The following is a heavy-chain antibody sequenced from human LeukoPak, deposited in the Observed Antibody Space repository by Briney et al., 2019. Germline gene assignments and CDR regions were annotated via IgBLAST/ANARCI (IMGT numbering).Heavy chain of an antibody. Sequence: KPSETLSLTCTVSGGSISIYYWSWIRQPAGKGLEWIGRIYTSGSTNYNPSLKSRVTISVDKSKNQFSLKLSSVTGADTAVYYCAREYCGGDCYSGLYNWFDPWGQGTLVTVSS. CDR1: GGSISIYY. V-gene: IGHV4-4*07. D-gene: IGHD2-21*02. J-gene: IGHJ5*02. CDR3: AREYCGGDCYSGLYNWFDP. CDR2: IYTSGST.